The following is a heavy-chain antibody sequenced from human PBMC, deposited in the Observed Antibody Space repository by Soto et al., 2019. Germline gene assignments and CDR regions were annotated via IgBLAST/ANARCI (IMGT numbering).Heavy chain of an antibody. CDR3: ARNDYGDYYFDY. V-gene: IGHV3-13*01. CDR2: IGTAGDT. CDR1: GFTFSSYD. J-gene: IGHJ4*02. D-gene: IGHD4-17*01. Sequence: GGSLRLSCAASGFTFSSYDMHWVRQATGKGLEWVSAIGTAGDTYYPGSVKGRFTISRENAKNSLYLQMNSLRAEDTAVYYCARNDYGDYYFDYWGQGTLVTVSS.